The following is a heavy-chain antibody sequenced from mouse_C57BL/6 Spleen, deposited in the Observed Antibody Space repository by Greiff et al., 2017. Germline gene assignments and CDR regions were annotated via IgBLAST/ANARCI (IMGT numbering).Heavy chain of an antibody. D-gene: IGHD4-1*01. Sequence: VQLQQSGPGLVQPSQSLSITCTVSGFSLTSYGVHWVRQSPGKGLEWLGVIWSGGSTDYHAAFISRLTISKDNSKSQVFFKMNSLQADDTAINYCARGLTGSAWFAYWGQGTLVSVSA. V-gene: IGHV2-2*01. J-gene: IGHJ3*01. CDR1: GFSLTSYG. CDR3: ARGLTGSAWFAY. CDR2: IWSGGST.